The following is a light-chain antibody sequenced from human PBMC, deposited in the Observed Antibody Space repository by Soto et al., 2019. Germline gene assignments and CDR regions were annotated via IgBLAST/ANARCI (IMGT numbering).Light chain of an antibody. CDR2: GAS. CDR1: HIVNSN. J-gene: IGKJ1*01. CDR3: QQYNNWPRT. V-gene: IGKV3-15*01. Sequence: EVVMTRSPATRSVSPGEGATRSCRASHIVNSNLAWYQQKPGQAPRLLIYGASTRATGIPARFSGPGSGTDFTPTIRSLQSEDLAVYYCQQYNNWPRTFSQGTKVAIK.